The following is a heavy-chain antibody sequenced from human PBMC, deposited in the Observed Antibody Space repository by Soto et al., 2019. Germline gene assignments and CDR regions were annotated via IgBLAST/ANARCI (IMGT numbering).Heavy chain of an antibody. V-gene: IGHV3-30-3*01. D-gene: IGHD3-22*01. CDR3: ASFLGYDSSGYYQGLIDY. CDR1: GFTYSTYT. Sequence: GGSLRLSCAASGFTYSTYTMHWVRQAPGKGLEWVAVISYDGNNKFYADSVKGRFTISRDSTKQTLYLQMNSLRPDDTAMYYCASFLGYDSSGYYQGLIDYWGQGTLVTVSS. J-gene: IGHJ4*02. CDR2: ISYDGNNK.